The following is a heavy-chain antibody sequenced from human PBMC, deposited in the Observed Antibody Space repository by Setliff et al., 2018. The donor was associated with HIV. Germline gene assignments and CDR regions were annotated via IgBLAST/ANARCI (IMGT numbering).Heavy chain of an antibody. CDR3: ARDPGIAMSGTQNHYFDS. J-gene: IGHJ4*02. Sequence: GASVKVSCKTSGYTFVKFGISWVRQAPGQGLEWLGWSNPNGNTKNHHKFEGRITMTTDTPTTTAFMELRSLTSDDTAVYFCARDPGIAMSGTQNHYFDSWGQGTLVTVSS. CDR2: SNPNGNT. V-gene: IGHV1-18*01. D-gene: IGHD6-19*01. CDR1: GYTFVKFG.